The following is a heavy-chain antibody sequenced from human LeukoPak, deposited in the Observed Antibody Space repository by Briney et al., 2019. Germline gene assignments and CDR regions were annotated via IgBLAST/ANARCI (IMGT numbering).Heavy chain of an antibody. CDR3: ASRPGYDSSGYLDY. V-gene: IGHV4-38-2*01. D-gene: IGHD3-22*01. Sequence: PSETLSLTCAVSGYSISSGYYWGWIRQPPGKGLEWIGSIYHSGSTYYNPSLKSRVTISVDTSKNQFSLKLGSVTAADTAVYYCASRPGYDSSGYLDYWGQGTLVTVSS. CDR2: IYHSGST. CDR1: GYSISSGYY. J-gene: IGHJ4*02.